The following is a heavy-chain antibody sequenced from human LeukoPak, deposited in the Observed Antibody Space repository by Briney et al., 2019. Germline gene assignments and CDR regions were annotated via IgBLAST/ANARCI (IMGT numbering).Heavy chain of an antibody. Sequence: SWVRQPPGKGLEWIGYIYYSGSTYYNPSLKSRVTISVDTSKNQFSLKLSSVTAADTAVYYCARDRTRYYYMDVWGKGTTVTVSS. D-gene: IGHD3/OR15-3a*01. V-gene: IGHV4-30-4*08. CDR3: ARDRTRYYYMDV. J-gene: IGHJ6*03. CDR2: IYYSGST.